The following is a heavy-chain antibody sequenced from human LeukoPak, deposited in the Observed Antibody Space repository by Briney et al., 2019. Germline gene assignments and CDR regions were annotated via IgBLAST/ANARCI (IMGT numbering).Heavy chain of an antibody. J-gene: IGHJ4*02. V-gene: IGHV3-49*04. CDR1: GFTFGDYA. CDR3: TRDQTPYY. Sequence: TGGSLSLSCTASGFTFGDYAMTWVRQAPGKGLEWVGFIRSKAYGGTTEYAASVKGRFTISRDDSKSIAYLQMNSLKTEDTAVYYCTRDQTPYYWGQGTLVTVSS. CDR2: IRSKAYGGTT.